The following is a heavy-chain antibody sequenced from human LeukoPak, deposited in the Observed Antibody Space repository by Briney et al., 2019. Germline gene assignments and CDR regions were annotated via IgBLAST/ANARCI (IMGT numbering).Heavy chain of an antibody. CDR3: ASFSTSPSDDAFDI. Sequence: GASLQISCKGSGSSFTSYWIGWVRQLPGKGLEWMGIIYPGDSDTRYSPSFQGQVTISADKSISTAYLQWSSLKASDTAMYYCASFSTSPSDDAFDIWGQGTMVTVSS. J-gene: IGHJ3*02. CDR1: GSSFTSYW. D-gene: IGHD2-2*01. CDR2: IYPGDSDT. V-gene: IGHV5-51*01.